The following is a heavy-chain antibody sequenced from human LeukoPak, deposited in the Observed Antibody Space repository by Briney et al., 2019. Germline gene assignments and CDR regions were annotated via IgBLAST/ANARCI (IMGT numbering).Heavy chain of an antibody. Sequence: PGGSLRLSCAASGFTVSSNYMSWVRQAPGKGLEWVSVIYSGGSTYYADSVKGRFTISRDNPKNTLYLQMNSLRAEDTAVYYCARGGKQLVPDYWGQGTLVTVSS. J-gene: IGHJ4*02. CDR1: GFTVSSNY. D-gene: IGHD6-6*01. CDR3: ARGGKQLVPDY. V-gene: IGHV3-66*01. CDR2: IYSGGST.